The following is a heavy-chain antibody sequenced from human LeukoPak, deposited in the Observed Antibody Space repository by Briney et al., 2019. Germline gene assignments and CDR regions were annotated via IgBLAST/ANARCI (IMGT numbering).Heavy chain of an antibody. Sequence: SQTLSLTCAISGDSFSSNSVTWNWIRQSPSRGLEWLGRTYYRSTWYNDNAVSVRGRITVNPDTSKNQFSLHLNSVIPEDTAVYYCARRLTQYDCFDPWGQGILVTVSS. CDR1: GDSFSSNSVT. V-gene: IGHV6-1*01. D-gene: IGHD2-2*01. CDR3: ARRLTQYDCFDP. J-gene: IGHJ5*02. CDR2: TYYRSTWYN.